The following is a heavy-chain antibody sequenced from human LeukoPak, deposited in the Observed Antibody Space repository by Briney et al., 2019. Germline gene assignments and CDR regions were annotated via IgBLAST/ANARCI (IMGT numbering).Heavy chain of an antibody. CDR3: ARRGVVTFLH. V-gene: IGHV4-34*01. CDR2: INHSGST. CDR1: GGSFSGYY. D-gene: IGHD2-21*02. Sequence: PSETLSLTCAVYGGSFSGYYWSWIRQPPGKGLEWIGEINHSGSTNYNPSLKSRVTISVDTSKNQFSLKLSSVTATDTAVYYCARRGVVTFLHWGQGTLVTVSS. J-gene: IGHJ4*02.